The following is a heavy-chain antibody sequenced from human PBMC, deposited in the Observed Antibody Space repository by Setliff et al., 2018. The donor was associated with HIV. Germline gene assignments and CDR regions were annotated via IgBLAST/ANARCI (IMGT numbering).Heavy chain of an antibody. D-gene: IGHD3-22*01. CDR2: IIPILGVP. V-gene: IGHV1-69*02. Sequence: SVKVSCKASGYTFTSSSIGWVRQAPGQGLEWMGRIIPILGVPRYAQKFQGRVTITADKSTSTSYMHLSSLRAEDTAVYFCARGGDYDSSGYYVTWGQGSLVTVSS. CDR3: ARGGDYDSSGYYVT. J-gene: IGHJ4*02. CDR1: GYTFTSSS.